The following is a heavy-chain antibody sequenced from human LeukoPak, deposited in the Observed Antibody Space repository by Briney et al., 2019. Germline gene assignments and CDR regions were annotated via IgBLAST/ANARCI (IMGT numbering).Heavy chain of an antibody. CDR2: INPSGGST. V-gene: IGHV1-46*01. D-gene: IGHD1-26*01. CDR3: ARLVGATTAEYYFDY. Sequence: GASVKVSCKASGYTFTSYYMHWVRQAPGQGLEWMGIINPSGGSTSYAQKFQGRVTMTRDMSTSTVYMELSSLRSEDTAVYYCARLVGATTAEYYFDYWGQGTPVTVSS. CDR1: GYTFTSYY. J-gene: IGHJ4*02.